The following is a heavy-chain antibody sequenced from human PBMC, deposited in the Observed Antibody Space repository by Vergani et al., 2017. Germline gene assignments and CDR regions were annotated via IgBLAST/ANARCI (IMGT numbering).Heavy chain of an antibody. CDR1: GFTFSSYS. CDR2: ISSSSSYI. CDR3: ARDRRGHYVSGMKRYYYGMDV. J-gene: IGHJ6*02. D-gene: IGHD3-10*01. Sequence: EVQLVESGGGLVKPGGSLRLSCAASGFTFSSYSMNWVRQAPGKGLEWVSSISSSSSYIYYADSVKGRFTISRDNAKNSLYLQMNSLRAEDTAVYYCARDRRGHYVSGMKRYYYGMDVWGQGTTVTVSS. V-gene: IGHV3-21*01.